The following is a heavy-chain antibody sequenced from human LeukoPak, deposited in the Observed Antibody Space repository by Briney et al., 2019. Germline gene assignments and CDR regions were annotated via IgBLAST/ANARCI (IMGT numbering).Heavy chain of an antibody. D-gene: IGHD5-18*01. J-gene: IGHJ4*02. CDR3: ARESGYSYGLAGFFDY. CDR2: IDGDGRI. CDR1: GFTVTSNY. Sequence: PGGSLRLSCAASGFTVTSNYMSWVRQAPGNGLEWVSVIDGDGRIHYADSVKGRFTTARDDSKNTLYLQMNSLRAEDTAVYYCARESGYSYGLAGFFDYWGQGTLVTVSS. V-gene: IGHV3-53*01.